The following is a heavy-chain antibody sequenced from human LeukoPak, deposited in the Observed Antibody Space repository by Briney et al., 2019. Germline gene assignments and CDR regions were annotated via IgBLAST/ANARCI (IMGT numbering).Heavy chain of an antibody. Sequence: SSETLSLTCTVSGGSISSGDYYWSWIRQPPGKGLEWIGYIYYSGSTYYNPSLKSRVTISVDTSKNQFSLKLSSVTAADTAVYYCARGDTPDCSGGSCRIFDYWGQGTLVTVSS. CDR3: ARGDTPDCSGGSCRIFDY. CDR2: IYYSGST. CDR1: GGSISSGDYY. D-gene: IGHD2-15*01. J-gene: IGHJ4*02. V-gene: IGHV4-30-4*01.